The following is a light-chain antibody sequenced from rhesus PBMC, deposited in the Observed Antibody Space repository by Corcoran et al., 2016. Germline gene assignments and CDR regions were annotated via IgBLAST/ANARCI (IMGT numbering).Light chain of an antibody. CDR1: QGITND. V-gene: IGKV1-21*01. J-gene: IGKJ3*01. CDR2: EAS. CDR3: QHYYSTPFT. Sequence: DIQMTQSPSSLSASVGDRVTITCRASQGITNDLAWYQQTPGEPPKLLIYEASSLQSGIPSRFSGSGSGTDFTLTISSLQPEDFATYYCQHYYSTPFTFGPGTKLDIK.